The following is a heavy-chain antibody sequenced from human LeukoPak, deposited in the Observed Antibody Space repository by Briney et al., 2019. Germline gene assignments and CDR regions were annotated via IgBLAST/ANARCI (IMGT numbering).Heavy chain of an antibody. J-gene: IGHJ4*02. CDR3: ARDDSSGYTPDY. Sequence: GASVKVSCKASGYTFTGYYMHWVRQAPGQGLEWMGWISAYNGNTNNAQKFQGRVTMTTDTSTSTAYMELRSLISADTAVYYCARDDSSGYTPDYWGQGTLVTVSS. V-gene: IGHV1-18*04. CDR1: GYTFTGYY. CDR2: ISAYNGNT. D-gene: IGHD3-22*01.